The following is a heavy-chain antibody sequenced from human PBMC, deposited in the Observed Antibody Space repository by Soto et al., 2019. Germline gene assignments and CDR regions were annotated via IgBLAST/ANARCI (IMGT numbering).Heavy chain of an antibody. CDR3: ARNLAAGDY. CDR2: LNPNGGST. J-gene: IGHJ4*02. D-gene: IGHD6-13*01. Sequence: QVQLVQSGAEVKKPGASVKVSCKASGYTFTNSYIHWVRQAPGQGLEWMALLNPNGGSTNSAQNFQGRVTVTRDTSTSTVYMELTSLTSEDTAVYYCARNLAAGDYWGQGTLVTVSS. V-gene: IGHV1-46*01. CDR1: GYTFTNSY.